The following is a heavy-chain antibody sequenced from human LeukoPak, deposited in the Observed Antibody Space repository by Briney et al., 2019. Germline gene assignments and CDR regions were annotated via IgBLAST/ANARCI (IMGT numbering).Heavy chain of an antibody. J-gene: IGHJ4*02. CDR3: ARDPRSSSWYTYDY. V-gene: IGHV3-21*01. CDR1: GFTFSSYS. D-gene: IGHD6-13*01. CDR2: ISSSSSYI. Sequence: GGSLRLSCAASGFTFSSYSMNWVRQAPGKGLEWVSSISSSSSYIYYADSVKGRFTISRDNAKNSLYLQMNSLRAEDTAVYYCARDPRSSSWYTYDYWGQGTLVTVSS.